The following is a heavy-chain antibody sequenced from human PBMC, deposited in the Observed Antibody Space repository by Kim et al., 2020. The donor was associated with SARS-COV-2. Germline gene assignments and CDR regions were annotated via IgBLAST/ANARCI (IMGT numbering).Heavy chain of an antibody. J-gene: IGHJ4*02. CDR3: AKDHPSGGWPTFEY. D-gene: IGHD2-15*01. Sequence: GGSLRLSCAASGFTVSRFAMSWVRQAPGKGLEWVAAITNNNGKTYYADSVMGRFTISRDESKNIVFLQMNSLRVEDTALYYCAKDHPSGGWPTFEYWGQGTLVTVSS. CDR2: ITNNNGKT. V-gene: IGHV3-23*01. CDR1: GFTVSRFA.